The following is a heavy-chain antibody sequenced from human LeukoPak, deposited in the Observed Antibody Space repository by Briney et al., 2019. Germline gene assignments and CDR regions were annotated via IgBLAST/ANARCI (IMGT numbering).Heavy chain of an antibody. CDR1: GFTFTVYA. J-gene: IGHJ6*02. CDR2: ISGSGGST. V-gene: IGHV3-23*01. Sequence: GGSLRLFCAASGFTFTVYAMSCVRQATGKGREWVSAISGSGGSTYYADSVKGRFTISRDNSKNTLYLQMNSLRAEDTAVYYCAKCGEARIGGYGMDVWGQGTTVTVSS. CDR3: AKCGEARIGGYGMDV. D-gene: IGHD3-3*01.